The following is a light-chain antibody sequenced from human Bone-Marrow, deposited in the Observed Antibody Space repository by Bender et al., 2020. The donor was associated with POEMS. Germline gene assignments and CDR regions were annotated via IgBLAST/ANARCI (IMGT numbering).Light chain of an antibody. CDR1: SSDIGGYNY. Sequence: QSALTQPPSASGSTGQSVTISCIGSSSDIGGYNYVSWYQQPPGKAPKLLIYEVTKRPSGVPDRFSGSKSGNTASLTVSGLQSEDEADYYCSSYSGTDSLIFGGGTKLTVL. J-gene: IGLJ2*01. CDR2: EVT. V-gene: IGLV2-8*01. CDR3: SSYSGTDSLI.